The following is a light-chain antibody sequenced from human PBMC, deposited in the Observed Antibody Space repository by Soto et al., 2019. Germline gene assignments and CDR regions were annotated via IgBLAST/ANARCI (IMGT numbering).Light chain of an antibody. CDR1: QSVNIY. CDR2: GAS. CDR3: QQYDDWLRLT. J-gene: IGKJ4*01. Sequence: EICMTQSQATLYVSPWEIATLSCRASQSVNIYLAWYQQKPGQAPRLLIFGASSRATGIPARFSGSGSGTEFNLTISSLQSEDFAVYFCQQYDDWLRLTFGGGTKVDIK. V-gene: IGKV3D-15*01.